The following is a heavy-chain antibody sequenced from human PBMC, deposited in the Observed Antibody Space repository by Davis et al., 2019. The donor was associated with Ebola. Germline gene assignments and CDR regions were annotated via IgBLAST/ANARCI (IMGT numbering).Heavy chain of an antibody. J-gene: IGHJ5*02. CDR3: ARDPTVTYYNWFDP. CDR2: ISSSSSYI. D-gene: IGHD4-17*01. V-gene: IGHV3-21*01. CDR1: GFTLRRYS. Sequence: PGGSLRLSCAASGFTLRRYSMNWVRQAPGKGLEWVSSISSSSSYIYYADSVKGRFTISRDNAKNSLYLQMNSLRAEDTAVYYCARDPTVTYYNWFDPWGQGTLVTVSS.